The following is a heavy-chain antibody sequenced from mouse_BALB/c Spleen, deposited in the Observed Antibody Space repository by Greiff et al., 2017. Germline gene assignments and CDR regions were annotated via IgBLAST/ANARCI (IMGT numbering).Heavy chain of an antibody. CDR2: IYPGDGDT. V-gene: IGHV1-80*01. D-gene: IGHD2-3*01. J-gene: IGHJ3*01. CDR1: GYAFSSYW. Sequence: VQLQQSGAELVRPGSSVKISCKASGYAFSSYWMNWVKQRPGQGLEWIGQIYPGDGDTNYNGKFKGKATLTADKSSSTAYMQLSSPTSEDSAVYFCARSYDGYYEFAYWGQGTLVTVSA. CDR3: ARSYDGYYEFAY.